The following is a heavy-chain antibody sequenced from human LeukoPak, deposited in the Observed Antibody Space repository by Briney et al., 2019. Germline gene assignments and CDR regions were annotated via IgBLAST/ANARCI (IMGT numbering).Heavy chain of an antibody. Sequence: GGSLRLSCAASGFTFSSYAMHWVRQAPGKGLEWVAVTSYDGSNKYYADSVKGRFTISRDNSKNTLYLQMNSLRAEDTAVYYCARGLTYYYGSGKYDYYYGMDVWGKGTTVTVSS. CDR2: TSYDGSNK. J-gene: IGHJ6*04. V-gene: IGHV3-30*04. CDR3: ARGLTYYYGSGKYDYYYGMDV. CDR1: GFTFSSYA. D-gene: IGHD3-10*01.